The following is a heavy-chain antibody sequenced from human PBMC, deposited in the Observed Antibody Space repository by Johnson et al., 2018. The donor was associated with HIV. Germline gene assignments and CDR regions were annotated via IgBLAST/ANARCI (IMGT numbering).Heavy chain of an antibody. D-gene: IGHD3-22*01. V-gene: IGHV3-9*01. Sequence: EVRLVESGGGLVQPGRSLRLSCAASGFTFDDYAMHWVRQAPGKGLEWVSGISWNSGSTYYPGSVKGRFTISRENAKNSLYLQMNSLRAGDTAVYYCARRAYPDYDDSGGYPNRHPGGAFEIWGQGTMVTVSS. J-gene: IGHJ3*02. CDR2: ISWNSGST. CDR3: ARRAYPDYDDSGGYPNRHPGGAFEI. CDR1: GFTFDDYA.